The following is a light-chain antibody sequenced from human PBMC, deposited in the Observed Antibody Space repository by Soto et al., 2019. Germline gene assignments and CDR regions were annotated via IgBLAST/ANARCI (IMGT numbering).Light chain of an antibody. V-gene: IGKV3-11*01. CDR2: DAS. J-gene: IGKJ2*01. CDR3: QLRSNWPPLYT. CDR1: QSVSNY. Sequence: EIVLTQSPATLSLSAGERATLSCRASQSVSNYLAWYQQKPGQAPRLLISDASNRATGIPARFSGSGSGTDFTLTISSLEPEDFAVYYCQLRSNWPPLYTFGQGTKLDIK.